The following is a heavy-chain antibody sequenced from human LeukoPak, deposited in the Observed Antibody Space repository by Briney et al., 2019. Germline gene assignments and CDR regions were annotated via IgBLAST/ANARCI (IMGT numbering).Heavy chain of an antibody. J-gene: IGHJ4*02. CDR2: IYYSGST. Sequence: SETLSLTCTVSGGSISGSSYYWGWIRQPPGKGLEWIGSIYYSGSTYYNPSLKSRVTISVDTSKNQFSLKLSSVTAADTAVYYCARLWTTGAFGYWGQGTLVTVSS. D-gene: IGHD1-26*01. CDR1: GGSISGSSYY. V-gene: IGHV4-39*01. CDR3: ARLWTTGAFGY.